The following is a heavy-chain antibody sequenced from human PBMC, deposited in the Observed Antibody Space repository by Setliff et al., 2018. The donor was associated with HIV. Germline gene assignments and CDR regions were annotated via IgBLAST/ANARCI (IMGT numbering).Heavy chain of an antibody. CDR2: ISWNSGSI. Sequence: LRLSCAASGFTFDDYAMHWVRQAPGKGLEWVSGISWNSGSIGYADSVKGRFTISRDDAKNSLYLQMNSLRAEDTAVYYCARDRVRGVADYWGQGTLVTVSS. J-gene: IGHJ4*02. CDR1: GFTFDDYA. CDR3: ARDRVRGVADY. D-gene: IGHD3-10*01. V-gene: IGHV3-9*01.